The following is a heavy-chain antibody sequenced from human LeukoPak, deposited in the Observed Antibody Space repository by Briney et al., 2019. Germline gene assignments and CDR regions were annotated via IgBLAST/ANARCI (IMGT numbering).Heavy chain of an antibody. Sequence: GGSLRLSCAVSGFSVSAHYMSWVRQAPGKGLECVSFLYTGGDTYYADSVKGRFTISRDNSKNTLYLQMNGLRAEDTAVYYCARGPRSRGIFDYWGQGTLVTVSS. V-gene: IGHV3-53*01. CDR3: ARGPRSRGIFDY. CDR2: LYTGGDT. D-gene: IGHD1-26*01. CDR1: GFSVSAHY. J-gene: IGHJ4*02.